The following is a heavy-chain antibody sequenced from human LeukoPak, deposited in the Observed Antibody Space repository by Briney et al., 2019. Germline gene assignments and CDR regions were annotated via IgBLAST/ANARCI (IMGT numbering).Heavy chain of an antibody. CDR2: ISSSGSTI. J-gene: IGHJ4*02. D-gene: IGHD5-12*01. Sequence: GGSLRLSCAASGFTFSNYWMSWVRQAPGKGLEWVSYISSSGSTIYYADSVKGRFTISRDNAKNSLCLQMNSLRAEDTAVYYCAREQVDIVATILGDYWGQGTLVTVSS. CDR3: AREQVDIVATILGDY. V-gene: IGHV3-48*04. CDR1: GFTFSNYW.